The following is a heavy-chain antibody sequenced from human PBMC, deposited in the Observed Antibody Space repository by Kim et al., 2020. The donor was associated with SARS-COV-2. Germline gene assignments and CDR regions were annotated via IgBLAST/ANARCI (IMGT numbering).Heavy chain of an antibody. Sequence: ASVKVSCKASGYTFTSYGISWVRQAPGQGLEWMGWISAYNGNTNYAQKLQGRVTMTTDTSTSTAYMELRSLRSDDTAVYYCARDQNSSGYGERYYYGMDVWGQGTTVTVSS. V-gene: IGHV1-18*04. CDR3: ARDQNSSGYGERYYYGMDV. CDR1: GYTFTSYG. D-gene: IGHD3-22*01. CDR2: ISAYNGNT. J-gene: IGHJ6*02.